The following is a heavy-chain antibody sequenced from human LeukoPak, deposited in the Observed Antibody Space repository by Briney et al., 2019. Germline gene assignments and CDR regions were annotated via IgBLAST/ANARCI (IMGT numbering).Heavy chain of an antibody. Sequence: GGSLRLSCAASGFTFSSYSMNWVRQPPGKGLEWVANIKTDGSETYYLDSVKGRFTVPRDNAKNSRVRQMNSLTAEDTAIYYCVRDYVWGTSESDYWGQGILVTVSS. CDR3: VRDYVWGTSESDY. D-gene: IGHD3-16*01. J-gene: IGHJ4*02. CDR2: IKTDGSET. CDR1: GFTFSSYS. V-gene: IGHV3-7*01.